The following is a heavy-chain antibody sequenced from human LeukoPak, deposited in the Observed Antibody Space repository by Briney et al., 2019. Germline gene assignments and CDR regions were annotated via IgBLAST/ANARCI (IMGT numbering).Heavy chain of an antibody. CDR3: ARVGGEYCGGDCSIAAFDI. D-gene: IGHD2-21*02. V-gene: IGHV4-59*01. CDR2: IYYSGST. J-gene: IGHJ3*02. Sequence: SETLSLTCTVSGGSISGYYWSWIRQPPGKGLEWIGYIYYSGSTNYNPSLKSRVTISVDTSKNQFSLKLSSVTAADTAVYYCARVGGEYCGGDCSIAAFDIWGQGTMVTVSS. CDR1: GGSISGYY.